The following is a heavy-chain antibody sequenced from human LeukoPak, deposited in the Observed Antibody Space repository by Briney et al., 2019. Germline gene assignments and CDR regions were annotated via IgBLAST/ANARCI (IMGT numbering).Heavy chain of an antibody. CDR1: GGPFSGHY. D-gene: IGHD5-12*01. V-gene: IGHV4-34*01. CDR3: ARPVYGYSGYDSYYYYMDV. Sequence: SETLSLTCAVYGGPFSGHYWSWIRQPPGKGLEWIGEINHVGSTKYNPSLKSRVTISVDTSRKRFSLGLSSVAAADTAIYYCARPVYGYSGYDSYYYYMDVWGKGTTVTVSS. J-gene: IGHJ6*03. CDR2: INHVGST.